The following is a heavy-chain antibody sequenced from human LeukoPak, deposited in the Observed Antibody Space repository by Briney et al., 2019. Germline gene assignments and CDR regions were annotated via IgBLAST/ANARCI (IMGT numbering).Heavy chain of an antibody. D-gene: IGHD3-22*01. CDR2: IYTSGST. J-gene: IGHJ3*02. CDR1: GGSISSGSYY. Sequence: SETLSLTCTVSGGSISSGSYYWSWIRQPAGKGLEWIGRIYTSGSTNYNPSLKSRVTISVDTSKNQFSLKLSSVTAADTAVYYCATCYYYDSSGFDAFDIWGQGTMVTVSS. CDR3: ATCYYYDSSGFDAFDI. V-gene: IGHV4-61*02.